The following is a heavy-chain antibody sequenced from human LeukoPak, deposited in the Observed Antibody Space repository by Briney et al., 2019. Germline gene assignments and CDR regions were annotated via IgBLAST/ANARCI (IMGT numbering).Heavy chain of an antibody. CDR3: ARDYGSGSFVWFDP. CDR2: INPNSGGT. Sequence: GASVKVSCKASGYTFTGYYMHWVRQAPGQGLEWMGWINPNSGGTNYAQKFQGRVTMTRDTFISTAYMELSRLRSDDTAVYYCARDYGSGSFVWFDPWGQGTLVTVSS. D-gene: IGHD3-10*01. V-gene: IGHV1-2*02. J-gene: IGHJ5*02. CDR1: GYTFTGYY.